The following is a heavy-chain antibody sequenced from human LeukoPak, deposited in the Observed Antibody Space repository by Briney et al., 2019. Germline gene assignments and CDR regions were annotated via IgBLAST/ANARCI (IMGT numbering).Heavy chain of an antibody. CDR3: ARDMSIVVVIQPRVEYYFDY. J-gene: IGHJ4*02. D-gene: IGHD3-22*01. V-gene: IGHV3-48*01. CDR2: TSSSSSTI. CDR1: GFTFSTYN. Sequence: GGSLRLSCAASGFTFSTYNMNWVRQAPGKGLEWVSYTSSSSSTIYYADSVKGRFTISRDNAKNSLYLQMNSLRAEDTAVYYCARDMSIVVVIQPRVEYYFDYWGQGTLVTLSS.